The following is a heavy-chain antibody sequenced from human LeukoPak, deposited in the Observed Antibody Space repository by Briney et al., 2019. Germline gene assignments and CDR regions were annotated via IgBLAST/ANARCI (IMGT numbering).Heavy chain of an antibody. CDR1: GFTFSSYN. CDR2: ISSSSSTI. D-gene: IGHD1-14*01. Sequence: GGSLRLSCAASGFTFSSYNMNWVRQAPWKGLEWISYISSSSSTIYYADSVKGRFTISRDNAKNSLYLQMNSLRAEDTAVYYCAGLAWYFAYWGQGTLVTVSS. V-gene: IGHV3-48*04. CDR3: AGLAWYFAY. J-gene: IGHJ4*02.